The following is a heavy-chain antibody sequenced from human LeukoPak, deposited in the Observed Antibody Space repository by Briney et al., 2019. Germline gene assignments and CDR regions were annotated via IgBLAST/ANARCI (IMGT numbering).Heavy chain of an antibody. Sequence: GGSLRLSCAASGFTFTSSAMSWVRQAPGKGLEWVSGISGSGHSTDYADSVKGRFTVSRDNSKNTLYLQMNSLRAEDTAVYFCAKEPHMLIGYYTDYFDYWGQGTLVTVSS. CDR1: GFTFTSSA. J-gene: IGHJ4*02. CDR2: ISGSGHST. V-gene: IGHV3-23*01. D-gene: IGHD3-9*01. CDR3: AKEPHMLIGYYTDYFDY.